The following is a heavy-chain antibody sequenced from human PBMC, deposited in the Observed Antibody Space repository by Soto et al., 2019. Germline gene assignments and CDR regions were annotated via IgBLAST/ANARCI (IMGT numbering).Heavy chain of an antibody. CDR2: ISSAGSNY. D-gene: IGHD6-19*01. CDR3: VREAGAWFHFYY. Sequence: PGGSLRLSCAASGFNLGTYDMHWVRQSPGKGLEWVAVISSAGSNYDHADSVRGRFTISRDNSKNTLYLEMNSLRPEDTAVYYCVREAGAWFHFYYWGQGTVVTVSS. CDR1: GFNLGTYD. V-gene: IGHV3-30*03. J-gene: IGHJ4*02.